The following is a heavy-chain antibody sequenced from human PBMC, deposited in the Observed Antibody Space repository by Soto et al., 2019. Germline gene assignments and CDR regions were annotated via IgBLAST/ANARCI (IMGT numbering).Heavy chain of an antibody. D-gene: IGHD4-17*01. V-gene: IGHV4-39*01. CDR3: ARLSYGDYGIDY. J-gene: IGHJ4*02. CDR2: IYYSGST. CDR1: GGSISSSSYY. Sequence: SETLSLTCTVSGGSISSSSYYWGWIRQPPGKGLEWIGSIYYSGSTYYNPSPKSRVTISVDTSKNQFSLKLSSVTAADTAVYYCARLSYGDYGIDYWGQGTLVTVSS.